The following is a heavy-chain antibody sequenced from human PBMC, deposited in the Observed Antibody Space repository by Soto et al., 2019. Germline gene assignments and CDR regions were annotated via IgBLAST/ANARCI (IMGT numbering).Heavy chain of an antibody. CDR3: AKDRQTAAGRFYGMDV. CDR2: ISGRADST. Sequence: EVQLLESGGGLVQPGGSLRVSCAASGFTFSSYAMSWVRQAPGKGLEWVSAISGRADSTYYVDAVKGRFTISRDNSKNTLYLQMNSLRAEDTAVYYCAKDRQTAAGRFYGMDVWGQGTTVTVSS. CDR1: GFTFSSYA. V-gene: IGHV3-23*01. J-gene: IGHJ6*02. D-gene: IGHD6-13*01.